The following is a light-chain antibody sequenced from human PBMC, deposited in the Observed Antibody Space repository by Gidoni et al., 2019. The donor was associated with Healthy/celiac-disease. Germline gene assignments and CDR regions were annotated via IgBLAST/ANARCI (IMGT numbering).Light chain of an antibody. V-gene: IGLV1-47*02. Sequence: QSVLTQPPSASGTPGQRVTIPCSGSSSNIGSNSVYWYQQLPGTAPKLLIYSNNQRPSGVPDRFSGSKAGTSASLAISGLRSEDEADYYCAAWDDSLSGPNWVFGGGTKLTV. J-gene: IGLJ3*02. CDR3: AAWDDSLSGPNWV. CDR1: SSNIGSNS. CDR2: SNN.